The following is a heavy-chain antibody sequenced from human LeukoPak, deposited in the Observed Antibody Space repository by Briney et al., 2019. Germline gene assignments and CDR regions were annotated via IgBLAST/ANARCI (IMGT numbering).Heavy chain of an antibody. Sequence: PGGSLRLSCAASGFTFSSYGMHWARQAPGKGLEWVSVIWYDGSNKYYGDSVKGRFTISRDNSKNTLYLQMNSLRAEDTAVYYCARGGLDTAMTLDYWGQGTLVTVSS. CDR1: GFTFSSYG. V-gene: IGHV3-33*01. CDR3: ARGGLDTAMTLDY. CDR2: IWYDGSNK. D-gene: IGHD5-18*01. J-gene: IGHJ4*02.